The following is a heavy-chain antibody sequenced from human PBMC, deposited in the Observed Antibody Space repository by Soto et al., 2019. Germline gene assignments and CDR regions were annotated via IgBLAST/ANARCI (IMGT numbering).Heavy chain of an antibody. CDR2: INPNSGGT. D-gene: IGHD3-3*01. J-gene: IGHJ5*02. CDR3: ARGPILRFLEWKGGWFDP. Sequence: VASVKVSCKASGYTFTGYYMHWVRQAPGQGLEWMGWINPNSGGTNYAQKFQGLVTMIRDTSISTAYMELSRLRSDDTAVYYCARGPILRFLEWKGGWFDPWGQGTLVTVSS. V-gene: IGHV1-2*04. CDR1: GYTFTGYY.